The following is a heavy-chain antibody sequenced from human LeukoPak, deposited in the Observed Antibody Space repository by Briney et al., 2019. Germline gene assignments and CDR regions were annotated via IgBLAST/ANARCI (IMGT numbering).Heavy chain of an antibody. CDR2: IYYSGST. Sequence: SETLSLTCTVSGGSISSYSWSWIRQPPGKGLEWIGYIYYSGSTNYNPSLKSRVTISLDTSKNQFSLKLTSVTAADTAVYYCARGLAIRGVSRFDPWGQGTLVTVSS. D-gene: IGHD3-10*01. CDR3: ARGLAIRGVSRFDP. J-gene: IGHJ5*02. CDR1: GGSISSYS. V-gene: IGHV4-59*08.